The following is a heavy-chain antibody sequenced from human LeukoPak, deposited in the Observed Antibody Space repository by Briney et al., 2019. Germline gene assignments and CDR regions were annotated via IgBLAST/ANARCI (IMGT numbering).Heavy chain of an antibody. CDR2: INHSGST. V-gene: IGHV4-34*01. CDR3: ARRIWADWYFDL. J-gene: IGHJ2*01. CDR1: GGSFSGYY. Sequence: SETLSLTCAVYGGSFSGYYWSWIRQPPGKGLEWIGEINHSGSTNYNPSLKSRVTISVDTSKNQFSLKLSSVTAADTAVYYCARRIWADWYFDLWGRGTLVTVSS. D-gene: IGHD6-19*01.